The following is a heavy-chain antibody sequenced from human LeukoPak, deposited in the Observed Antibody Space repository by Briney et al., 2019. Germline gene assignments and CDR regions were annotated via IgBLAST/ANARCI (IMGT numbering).Heavy chain of an antibody. V-gene: IGHV3-23*01. J-gene: IGHJ6*02. Sequence: GGSLRLSCAASGFTFSSYAMSWVRQAPGKGLEWVSAISGSGGSTYYANSVRGRFTISRDNSKNTLYLQMNSLRAEDTAVYYCAKAPSAARPVDVWGQGTTVTVSS. D-gene: IGHD6-6*01. CDR1: GFTFSSYA. CDR2: ISGSGGST. CDR3: AKAPSAARPVDV.